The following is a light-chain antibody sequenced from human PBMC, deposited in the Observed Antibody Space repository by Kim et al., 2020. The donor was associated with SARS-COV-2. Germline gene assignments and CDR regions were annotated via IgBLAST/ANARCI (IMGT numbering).Light chain of an antibody. CDR1: SLRSFY. CDR2: GRN. CDR3: QSGDTTDNL. J-gene: IGLJ2*01. V-gene: IGLV3-19*01. Sequence: SSELPQDPTVSVALGQTVTITCQGDSLRSFYASWYQQRPGQPPILVLYGRNDRPSGIPDRFSGSSSGNTASMTITGAQAEDQADYYCQSGDTTDNLFGGGTQLTVL.